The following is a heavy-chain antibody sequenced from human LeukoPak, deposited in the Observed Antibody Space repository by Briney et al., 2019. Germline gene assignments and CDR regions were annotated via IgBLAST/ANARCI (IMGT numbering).Heavy chain of an antibody. CDR1: GGSISSYY. J-gene: IGHJ4*02. CDR3: ARVFLEWDYYFDY. D-gene: IGHD3-3*01. CDR2: IYYSGST. Sequence: PSEILSLTCTVSGGSISSYYWSWIRQPPGKGLEWIGYIYYSGSTNYNPSLKSRVTISVDTSKNQFSLKLSSVTAADTAVYYCARVFLEWDYYFDYWGQGALVTVSS. V-gene: IGHV4-59*01.